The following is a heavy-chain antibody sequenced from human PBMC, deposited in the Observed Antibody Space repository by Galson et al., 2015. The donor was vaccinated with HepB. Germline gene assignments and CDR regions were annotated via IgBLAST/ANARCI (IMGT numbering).Heavy chain of an antibody. CDR3: ARVGSGWQRDAFDI. CDR1: GFTFSSYG. Sequence: SLRLSCAASGFTFSSYGMHWVRQAPGKGLVWVSRISSDGSSTSYADSVKGRFTISRDNAKNTLYLQMNGLRHEDTAVYYCARVGSGWQRDAFDIGCPGTMVTVSS. V-gene: IGHV3-74*01. D-gene: IGHD6-19*01. CDR2: ISSDGSST. J-gene: IGHJ3*02.